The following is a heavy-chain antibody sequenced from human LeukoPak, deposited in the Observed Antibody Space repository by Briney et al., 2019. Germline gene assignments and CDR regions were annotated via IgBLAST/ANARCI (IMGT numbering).Heavy chain of an antibody. Sequence: GGSLRLSFVVSGFDFICFSMSWLRQAPGKGLEWVAIMDEYGSDIFYVESVKGRFIISIANARNSLYVQMNNLRDEDTPVYYCARPRGCGSARCNNFDYWGQGTLVTVSS. CDR2: MDEYGSDI. V-gene: IGHV3-7*01. CDR1: GFDFICFS. CDR3: ARPRGCGSARCNNFDY. J-gene: IGHJ4*02. D-gene: IGHD2-2*01.